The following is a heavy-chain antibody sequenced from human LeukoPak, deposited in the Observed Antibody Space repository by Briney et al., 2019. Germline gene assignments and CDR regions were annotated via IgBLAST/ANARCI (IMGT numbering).Heavy chain of an antibody. CDR3: ARVDRYHFYLDV. V-gene: IGHV1-69*05. CDR2: IIPIFGTP. CDR1: GGTFRTYS. J-gene: IGHJ6*03. Sequence: SVKVSCKASGGTFRTYSVTWVRQAPGQGLEWMGGIIPIFGTPNYAQKFQGRVKVTTDNATGTAYMELSSLMSEDTAIYYCARVDRYHFYLDVWGKGTPVTVSS.